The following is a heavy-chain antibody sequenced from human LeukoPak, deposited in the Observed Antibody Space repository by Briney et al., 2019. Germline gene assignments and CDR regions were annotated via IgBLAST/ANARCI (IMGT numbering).Heavy chain of an antibody. V-gene: IGHV3-11*01. CDR3: ARVWGEYGYSPGY. CDR2: ISNSDNTI. J-gene: IGHJ4*02. Sequence: GGSLRLSCAASGFTFSGYYMIWIRQAPGKGLEWVSYISNSDNTIYYADSVKGRFIISRDNTKNSLFLQMNSLRAEDTAVYYCARVWGEYGYSPGYWGQGTLVTVSS. CDR1: GFTFSGYY. D-gene: IGHD5-18*01.